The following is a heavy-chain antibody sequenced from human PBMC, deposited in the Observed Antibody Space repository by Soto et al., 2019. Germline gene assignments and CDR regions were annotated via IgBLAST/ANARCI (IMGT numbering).Heavy chain of an antibody. V-gene: IGHV1-18*01. D-gene: IGHD2-8*02. CDR1: DHTFTYYG. CDR3: AATGGHYCGLDV. Sequence: QVQLLQSGGEVKKPGASVKVSCNSSDHTFTYYGIIWVRRAPGQGLEGMGWISGYNGNTKYAQKFQDRVTMSADTSTRTAYMELRSLTSDDTAVYFCAATGGHYCGLDVWGQGTTVTVSS. CDR2: ISGYNGNT. J-gene: IGHJ6*02.